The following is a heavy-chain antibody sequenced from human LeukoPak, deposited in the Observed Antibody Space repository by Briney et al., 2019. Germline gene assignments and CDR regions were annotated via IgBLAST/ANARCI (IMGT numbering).Heavy chain of an antibody. CDR2: ISGSGGST. CDR3: ARDWFPGDYYYMDV. V-gene: IGHV3-23*01. CDR1: GFTFSSYA. J-gene: IGHJ6*03. D-gene: IGHD3-10*01. Sequence: GGSLRLSCAASGFTFSSYAMSWVRQAPGKGLEWVSAISGSGGSTYYADSVKGRFTISRDNSKNTLYLQMNSLRAEDTAVYYCARDWFPGDYYYMDVWGKGTTVTVSS.